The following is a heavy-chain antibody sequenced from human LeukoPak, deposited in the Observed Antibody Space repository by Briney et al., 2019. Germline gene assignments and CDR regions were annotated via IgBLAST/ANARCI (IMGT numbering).Heavy chain of an antibody. V-gene: IGHV4-59*01. Sequence: SETLSLTCTVSGGSISSYYWSWVRQPPVKALEWIGYIYYSGSTKYNPSFKSRVTISVDTSKNHFSLKLSSVTAADTALYYCATAPNYWYFDLWGRGTLVTVSS. CDR2: IYYSGST. CDR3: ATAPNYWYFDL. J-gene: IGHJ2*01. CDR1: GGSISSYY.